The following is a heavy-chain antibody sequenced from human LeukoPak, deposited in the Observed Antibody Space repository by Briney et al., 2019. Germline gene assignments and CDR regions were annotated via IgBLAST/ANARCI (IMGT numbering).Heavy chain of an antibody. J-gene: IGHJ6*03. Sequence: GGFLRLSCAASGFTFSSYWMHWVRQAPGKGLVWVSRINSDGSSTSYADSVKGRFTISRDNAKNTLYLQMNSLRAEDTAVYYCARVLGEVAEIYYYYYMDVWGKGTTVTVSS. D-gene: IGHD2-15*01. V-gene: IGHV3-74*01. CDR3: ARVLGEVAEIYYYYYMDV. CDR2: INSDGSST. CDR1: GFTFSSYW.